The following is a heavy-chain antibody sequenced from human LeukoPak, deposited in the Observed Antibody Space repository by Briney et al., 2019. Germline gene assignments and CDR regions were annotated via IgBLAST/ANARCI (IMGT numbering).Heavy chain of an antibody. CDR3: AREDWHFDL. CDR1: GGSFSNYY. Sequence: SETLSLTCAVYGGSFSNYYWSWIRQSPGKGLEWIGEINQSGTTKYNPSLESRATMSMDTSKNQFSLKLTSVTAADTAVYYCAREDWHFDLWGRGTLVTVSS. V-gene: IGHV4-34*01. CDR2: INQSGTT. J-gene: IGHJ2*01.